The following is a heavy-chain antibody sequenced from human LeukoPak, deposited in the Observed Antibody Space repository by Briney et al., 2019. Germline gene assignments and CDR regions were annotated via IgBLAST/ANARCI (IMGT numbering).Heavy chain of an antibody. CDR3: ATSYSNYLSWFDP. CDR1: GGSISTNFW. Sequence: SETLSLTCAVSGGSISTNFWWSWVRQPPEKGLEWIGEIYHSGSTNYNPSLKSRVTVSLDKSKDQFSLKLTSVTAADTAMYYCATSYSNYLSWFDPWGQGTLVTVSS. CDR2: IYHSGST. V-gene: IGHV4-4*02. J-gene: IGHJ5*02. D-gene: IGHD4-11*01.